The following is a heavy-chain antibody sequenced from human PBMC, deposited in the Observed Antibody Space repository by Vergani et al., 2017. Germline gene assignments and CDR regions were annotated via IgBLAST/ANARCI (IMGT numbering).Heavy chain of an antibody. Sequence: QVQLQESGPGLVKPSETLSLTCAVSGYSISSGYYWGWIRQPPGKGLEWIGSIYHSGSTYYNPSLKSRVTISVDTSKNQFSLKLSSVTAADTAVYYCARLHLEVVYGDYWGQGTLVTVSS. CDR2: IYHSGST. V-gene: IGHV4-38-2*01. CDR1: GYSISSGYY. D-gene: IGHD3-22*01. CDR3: ARLHLEVVYGDY. J-gene: IGHJ4*02.